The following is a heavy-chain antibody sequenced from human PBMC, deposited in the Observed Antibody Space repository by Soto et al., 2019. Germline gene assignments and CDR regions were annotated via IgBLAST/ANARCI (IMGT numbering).Heavy chain of an antibody. CDR2: VYYAGNA. J-gene: IGHJ4*02. CDR3: ARVPYYGSGGDGPYYFDY. Sequence: SETLSLTCTVSGDSITKSVYYWAWVRQTPGKGLEWIASVYYAGNAYYNPSLQSRVTISVDASRSQFSLELQSVTAADSAVYYCARVPYYGSGGDGPYYFDYWGQGTLGTVSS. CDR1: GDSITKSVYY. V-gene: IGHV4-39*01. D-gene: IGHD2-15*01.